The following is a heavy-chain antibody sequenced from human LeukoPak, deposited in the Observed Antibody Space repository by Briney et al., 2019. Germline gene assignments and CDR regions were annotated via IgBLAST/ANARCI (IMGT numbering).Heavy chain of an antibody. CDR3: ARDVVVVPAVVHYGMDV. J-gene: IGHJ6*02. CDR2: IKQSGRT. Sequence: SETLSLTCAVYGGSFSDYFWGWIRQPPGKGLGWIGEIKQSGRTYYNPSLQSRITITVDTSKNQFSLNLSSVTAADTAVYYCARDVVVVPAVVHYGMDVWGQGTTVTVSS. CDR1: GGSFSDYF. D-gene: IGHD2-2*01. V-gene: IGHV4-34*01.